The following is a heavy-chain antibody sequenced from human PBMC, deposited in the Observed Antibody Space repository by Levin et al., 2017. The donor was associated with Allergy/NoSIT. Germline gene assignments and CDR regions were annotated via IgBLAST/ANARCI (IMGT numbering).Heavy chain of an antibody. J-gene: IGHJ3*02. CDR1: GGSISSGGYY. CDR2: IYYSGST. CDR3: ARADYAPLNIAYCGGDCETGPLVGAFDI. D-gene: IGHD2-21*02. Sequence: NPSETLSLTCTVSGGSISSGGYYWSWIRQHPGKGLEWIGYIYYSGSTYYNPSLKSRVTISVDTSKNQFSLKLSSVTAADTAVYYCARADYAPLNIAYCGGDCETGPLVGAFDIWGQGTMVTVSS. V-gene: IGHV4-31*03.